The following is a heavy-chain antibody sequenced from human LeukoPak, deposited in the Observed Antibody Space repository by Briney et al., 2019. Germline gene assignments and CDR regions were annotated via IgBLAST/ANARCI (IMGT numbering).Heavy chain of an antibody. CDR2: INPNSGGI. Sequence: ASVKVSCKASGYTFTGYYMHWVRQAPGQGLEWMGWINPNSGGINYAQKFQGRVTMTRDTSISTAYMELSRLRSDDTAVYYCARDRVIINSNWFDPWGQGTQVTVSS. J-gene: IGHJ5*02. D-gene: IGHD3-22*01. CDR3: ARDRVIINSNWFDP. V-gene: IGHV1-2*02. CDR1: GYTFTGYY.